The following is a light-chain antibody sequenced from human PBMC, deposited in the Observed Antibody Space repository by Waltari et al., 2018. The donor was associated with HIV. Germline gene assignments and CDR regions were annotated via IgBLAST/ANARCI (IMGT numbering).Light chain of an antibody. CDR3: AAWDDSLNGVV. V-gene: IGLV1-44*01. CDR2: SNN. CDR1: RSNVGTNT. J-gene: IGLJ2*01. Sequence: QSVLTQPPSASGTPGQTVTISCSGSRSNVGTNTVNWYQQPPGTAPKLLIYSNNQRPPGVPDRFSGSKSGPSASLAISGLQSGDEADYYCAAWDDSLNGVVFGGGTKLTGL.